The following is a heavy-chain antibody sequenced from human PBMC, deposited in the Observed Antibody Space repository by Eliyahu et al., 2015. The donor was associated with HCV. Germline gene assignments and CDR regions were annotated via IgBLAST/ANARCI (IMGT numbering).Heavy chain of an antibody. V-gene: IGHV5-51*01. CDR2: IYPGDSDT. D-gene: IGHD6-19*01. CDR1: GYSFTSYW. J-gene: IGHJ6*02. CDR3: ARRSGRSGPGDYYYGMDV. Sequence: EVQLVQSGAEVKKPGESLKISCKGSGYSFTSYWIGWVRQMPGKGLEWMGIIYPGDSDTRYSPSFQGQVTISADKSISTAYLQWSSLKASDTAMYYCARRSGRSGPGDYYYGMDVWGQGTTVTVSS.